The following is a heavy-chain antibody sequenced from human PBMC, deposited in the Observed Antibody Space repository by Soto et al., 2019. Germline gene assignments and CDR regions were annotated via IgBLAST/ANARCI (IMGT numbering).Heavy chain of an antibody. J-gene: IGHJ4*02. CDR1: GFTFTSSA. Sequence: EASVKVSCKASGFTFTSSAVQWVRQARGQRLEWIGWIVVGSGNTNYAQKFQERVTITRDMSTSTAYMELSSLRSEDTAVYYCAADPDYYDSSGYPYWGQGTLVTVSS. CDR3: AADPDYYDSSGYPY. V-gene: IGHV1-58*01. D-gene: IGHD3-22*01. CDR2: IVVGSGNT.